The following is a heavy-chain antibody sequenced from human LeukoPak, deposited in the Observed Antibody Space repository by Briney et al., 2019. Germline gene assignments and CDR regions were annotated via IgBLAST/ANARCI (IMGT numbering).Heavy chain of an antibody. Sequence: PGGSLRLSCAASGFTFSSYGMHWVRQAPGKGLEWVAFIRYDGSNKYYADSVKGRFTISRDNSKNTLYLQMNSLRAEDTAVYYCAKDGSSWYHTTYYFDYWGQGTLVTVSS. CDR3: AKDGSSWYHTTYYFDY. V-gene: IGHV3-30*02. D-gene: IGHD6-13*01. CDR2: IRYDGSNK. CDR1: GFTFSSYG. J-gene: IGHJ4*02.